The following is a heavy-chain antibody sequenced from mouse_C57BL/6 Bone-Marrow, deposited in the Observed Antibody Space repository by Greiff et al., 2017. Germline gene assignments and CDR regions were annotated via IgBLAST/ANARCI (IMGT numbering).Heavy chain of an antibody. Sequence: EVNVVESGGDLVKPGGSLKLSCAASGFTFSSYGMSWVRQTPDKRLEWVATISSGGSYTYYPDSVKGRFTISRDNAKNTLYLQMSSLKSEDTAMYYGASFYRLYAMDYWGQGTSVTVSS. CDR3: ASFYRLYAMDY. CDR1: GFTFSSYG. D-gene: IGHD2-1*01. J-gene: IGHJ4*01. CDR2: ISSGGSYT. V-gene: IGHV5-6*01.